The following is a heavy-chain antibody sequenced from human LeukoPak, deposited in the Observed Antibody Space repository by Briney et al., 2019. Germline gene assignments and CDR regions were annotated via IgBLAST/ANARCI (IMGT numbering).Heavy chain of an antibody. J-gene: IGHJ4*02. D-gene: IGHD5-18*01. V-gene: IGHV3-23*01. Sequence: PGGSLRLSCAASGYTFTSYAMSWVRQAPGQGLGWVSAISRSGGSTYYAHSFKGRFTITRDNSKNTLYLQLSSLRPEDTALYYCARQIQIGSQFYYCPQGTVVTVSA. CDR1: GYTFTSYA. CDR2: ISRSGGST. CDR3: ARQIQIGSQFYY.